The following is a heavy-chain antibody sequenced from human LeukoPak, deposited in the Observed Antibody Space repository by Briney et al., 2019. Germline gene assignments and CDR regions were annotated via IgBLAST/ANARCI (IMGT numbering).Heavy chain of an antibody. V-gene: IGHV1-8*03. J-gene: IGHJ4*02. D-gene: IGHD1-1*01. CDR2: MNPNSGNT. CDR1: GYTFTSYD. Sequence: VASVKVSCKASGYTFTSYDINWVRQATGQGLEWMGWMNPNSGNTGYAQKFQGRVTITRNTSISTAYLQWSSLKASDTAMYYCARRVGRTGTTDFDYWGQGTLVTVSS. CDR3: ARRVGRTGTTDFDY.